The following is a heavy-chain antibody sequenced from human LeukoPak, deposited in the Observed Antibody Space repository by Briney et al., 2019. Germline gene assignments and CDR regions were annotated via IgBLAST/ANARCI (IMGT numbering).Heavy chain of an antibody. CDR1: GFTFSSYS. D-gene: IGHD3-10*01. CDR2: ISSSSYI. J-gene: IGHJ6*02. CDR3: ARDKNVLLWFGESPSRYGMDV. Sequence: GGSLRLSCAASGFTFSSYSMNWVRQAPGKGLEWVSSISSSSYIYYADSVKGRFTISRDNAKNSLYLQMNSLRAEDTAVYYCARDKNVLLWFGESPSRYGMDVWGQGTTVTVSS. V-gene: IGHV3-21*01.